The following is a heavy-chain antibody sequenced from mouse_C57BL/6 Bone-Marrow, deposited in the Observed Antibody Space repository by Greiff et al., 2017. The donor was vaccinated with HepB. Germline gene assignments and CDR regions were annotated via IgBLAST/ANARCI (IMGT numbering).Heavy chain of an antibody. CDR2: IHPSDSAT. V-gene: IGHV1-74*01. CDR3: AIWLLYFGSSYGSFDV. Sequence: QVQLQQPGAELVKPGASVKVSCKASGYTFTSYWMHWVKQRPGQGLEWIGRIHPSDSATNYNQKFKGKPTLTVDKSSSTAYMQRSSLTSEESAVYYSAIWLLYFGSSYGSFDVWGTGTTVTVSS. J-gene: IGHJ1*03. CDR1: GYTFTSYW. D-gene: IGHD1-1*01.